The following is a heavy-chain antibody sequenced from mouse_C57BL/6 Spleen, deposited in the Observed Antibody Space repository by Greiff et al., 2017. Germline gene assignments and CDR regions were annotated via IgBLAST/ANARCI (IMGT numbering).Heavy chain of an antibody. CDR2: ISSGSSTI. CDR1: GFTFSDYG. CDR3: ARAYYYGSSWAMDY. D-gene: IGHD1-1*01. Sequence: EVNVVESGGGLVKPGGSLKLSCAASGFTFSDYGMHWVRQAPEKGLEWVAYISSGSSTIYYADTVKGRFTISRDNAKNTLVLQMTSLRSEDTAMYYCARAYYYGSSWAMDYWGQGTSVTVSS. V-gene: IGHV5-17*01. J-gene: IGHJ4*01.